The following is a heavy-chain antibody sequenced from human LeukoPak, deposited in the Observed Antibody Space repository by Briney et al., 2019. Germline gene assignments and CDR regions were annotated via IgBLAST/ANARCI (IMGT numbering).Heavy chain of an antibody. CDR1: GVSITNSGSY. V-gene: IGHV4-31*03. CDR2: IYDSETT. J-gene: IGHJ1*01. Sequence: PSQTLSLTCTVSGVSITNSGSYWIWLRQHPGKGLEWIGYIYDSETTYYTPSLRSRVAFSLDTTSNVLSMRLHAVTAAATSIYFCARNPGDYFWIPQDWGQGTLVTVSS. D-gene: IGHD3-16*01. CDR3: ARNPGDYFWIPQD.